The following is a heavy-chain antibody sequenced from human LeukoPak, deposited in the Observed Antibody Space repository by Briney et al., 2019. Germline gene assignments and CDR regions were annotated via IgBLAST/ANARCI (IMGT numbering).Heavy chain of an antibody. CDR3: ARDGYGYNYMDV. D-gene: IGHD1-1*01. J-gene: IGHJ6*03. V-gene: IGHV3-23*01. Sequence: GGSLRLSCAGSGFTFSTYVMSWVRQAPGKGLEWVSGISAGGGSTYNADSVKGRFTISRDNSKNTLYLQMNSLRAEDTAMYYCARDGYGYNYMDVWGKGTTVTVSS. CDR1: GFTFSTYV. CDR2: ISAGGGST.